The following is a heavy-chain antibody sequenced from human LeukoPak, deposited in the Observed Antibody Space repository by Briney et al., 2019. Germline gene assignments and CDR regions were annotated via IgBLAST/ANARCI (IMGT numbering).Heavy chain of an antibody. CDR1: GYTFTSYG. Sequence: ASVKVSCKASGYTFTSYGISWVRQAPGQGLEWMGWISAYNGNTNYAQKLQGRVTMTSDTSTSTAYMELRSLRSDDTAVYYCARTLRPPYYYGSGSYDFDYWGQGTLVTVSS. V-gene: IGHV1-18*04. D-gene: IGHD3-10*01. J-gene: IGHJ4*02. CDR3: ARTLRPPYYYGSGSYDFDY. CDR2: ISAYNGNT.